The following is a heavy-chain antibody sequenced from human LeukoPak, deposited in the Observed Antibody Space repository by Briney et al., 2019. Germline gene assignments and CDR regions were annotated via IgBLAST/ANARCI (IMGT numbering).Heavy chain of an antibody. CDR3: ARAAWDY. CDR1: GFVVSSDY. V-gene: IGHV3-53*01. CDR2: IYSDGNT. J-gene: IGHJ4*02. Sequence: GGSLRLSCAASGFVVSSDYMSWVRQAPGKGLEWVSVIYSDGNTYYADSVKGRFTISRDNSKNTLYLQMNSLRADDTAVYYCARAAWDYWGQGTLVTVSS.